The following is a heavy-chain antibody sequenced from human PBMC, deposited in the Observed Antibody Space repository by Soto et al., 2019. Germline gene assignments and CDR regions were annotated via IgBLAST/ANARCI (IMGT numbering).Heavy chain of an antibody. V-gene: IGHV1-69*13. CDR2: IIPIFGTA. Sequence: GASVKVSCKASGYTFTSYAISWVRQAPGQGLEWMGGIIPIFGTANYAQKFQGRVTITADESTSTAYMELSSLRSEDTAVYYCARVGGSSSWYRGKTAFDYWGQGTLVTVS. J-gene: IGHJ4*02. CDR3: ARVGGSSSWYRGKTAFDY. CDR1: GYTFTSYA. D-gene: IGHD6-13*01.